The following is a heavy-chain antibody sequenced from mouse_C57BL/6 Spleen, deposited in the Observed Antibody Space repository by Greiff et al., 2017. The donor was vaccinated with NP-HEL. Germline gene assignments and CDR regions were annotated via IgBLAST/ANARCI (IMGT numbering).Heavy chain of an antibody. V-gene: IGHV1-19*01. CDR2: INPYNGGT. D-gene: IGHD3-3*01. J-gene: IGHJ2*01. CDR3: ARGWEDY. Sequence: DVKLQESGPVLVKPGASVKMSCKASGYTFTDYYMNWVKQSHGKSLEWIGVINPYNGGTSYNQKFKGKATLTVDKSSSTAYMELNSLTSEDSAVYYCARGWEDYWGQGTTLTVSS. CDR1: GYTFTDYY.